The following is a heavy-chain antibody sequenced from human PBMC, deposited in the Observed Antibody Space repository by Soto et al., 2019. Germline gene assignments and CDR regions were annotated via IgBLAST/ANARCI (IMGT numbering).Heavy chain of an antibody. CDR2: ISSNGGST. D-gene: IGHD3-9*01. Sequence: GGSLRLSCSASGFTFSSYAMHWVRQTPGKGLEYVSAISSNGGSTYYADSVKGRFTISRDNSKNTLYLQMSSLRAEDTAVYYCVKDSDILNGYSPRFDYWGQGTLVTVSS. CDR1: GFTFSSYA. J-gene: IGHJ4*02. V-gene: IGHV3-64D*06. CDR3: VKDSDILNGYSPRFDY.